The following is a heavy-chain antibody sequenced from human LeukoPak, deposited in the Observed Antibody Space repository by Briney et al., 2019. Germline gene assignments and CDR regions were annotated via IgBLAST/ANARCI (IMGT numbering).Heavy chain of an antibody. D-gene: IGHD4-23*01. J-gene: IGHJ6*03. CDR1: GFTFSSYA. CDR2: ISGSGGST. V-gene: IGHV3-23*01. CDR3: AKVPGGNPVRRDYYYYMDV. Sequence: GGSLRLSCAASGFTFSSYAMSWVRQAPGKGLEWVSAISGSGGSTYYADSVKGRFTISGDNSKNTLYLQMNSLRAEDTAVYYCAKVPGGNPVRRDYYYYMDVWGKGTTVTVSS.